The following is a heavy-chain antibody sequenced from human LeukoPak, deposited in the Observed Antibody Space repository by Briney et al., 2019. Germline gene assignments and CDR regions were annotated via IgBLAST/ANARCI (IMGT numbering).Heavy chain of an antibody. CDR1: GYPFTTYY. J-gene: IGHJ4*02. CDR2: INPIGGST. CDR3: ARDNYYDSSGYPYFDY. D-gene: IGHD3-22*01. V-gene: IGHV1-46*01. Sequence: ASVKVSCKASGYPFTTYYMHWVRQAPGQGLEWMGRINPIGGSTSYAQKFQGRVTMTRDKSTSTVFMELSSLTSEDTAVYYCARDNYYDSSGYPYFDYWGQGTLVTVSS.